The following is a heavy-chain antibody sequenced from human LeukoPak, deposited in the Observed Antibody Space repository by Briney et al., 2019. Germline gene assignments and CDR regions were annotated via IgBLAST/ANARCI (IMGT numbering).Heavy chain of an antibody. J-gene: IGHJ4*02. V-gene: IGHV1-46*01. Sequence: ASVKVSCKASGYTLTSYYMHWVRQAPGQGLEWMGVINPSGGSTSYAQNFQGRVTMTTDKSTNTAYMELTGLRSEDTAVYYCAREPGSAKRFDYWGQGALVTVSS. CDR2: INPSGGST. CDR3: AREPGSAKRFDY. CDR1: GYTLTSYY.